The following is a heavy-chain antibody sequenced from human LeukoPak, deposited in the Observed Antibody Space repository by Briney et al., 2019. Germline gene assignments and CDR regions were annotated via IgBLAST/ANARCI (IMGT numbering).Heavy chain of an antibody. CDR1: GFTFSSYA. V-gene: IGHV3-23*01. J-gene: IGHJ4*02. CDR3: AKQVAPYYYDSSGYYYDY. CDR2: ISVSGGNT. D-gene: IGHD3-22*01. Sequence: PGGSLRLSCVASGFTFSSYAMTWVRQAPGKGLEWVSVISVSGGNTYYADSVKGRFTISRDNSKNTLYLQMNSLRAEDTAVYYCAKQVAPYYYDSSGYYYDYWGQGTLVTVSS.